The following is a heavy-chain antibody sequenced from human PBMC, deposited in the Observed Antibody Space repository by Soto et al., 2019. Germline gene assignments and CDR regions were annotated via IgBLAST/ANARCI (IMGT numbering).Heavy chain of an antibody. V-gene: IGHV3-9*01. CDR1: GFTFDDYA. Sequence: PGGSLRLSCAASGFTFDDYAMHWVRQAPGKGLEWVSGISWNSGSIGYADSVKGRFTISRGNAKNSLYLQMNSLRAEDTALYYCAKDIGRGWYGNYYGLDVWGQGTTVTVSS. CDR2: ISWNSGSI. J-gene: IGHJ6*02. CDR3: AKDIGRGWYGNYYGLDV. D-gene: IGHD6-19*01.